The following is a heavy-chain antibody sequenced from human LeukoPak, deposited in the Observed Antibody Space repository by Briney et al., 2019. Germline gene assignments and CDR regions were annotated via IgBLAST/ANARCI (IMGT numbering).Heavy chain of an antibody. CDR3: ARDLNGSGYYYYYGMDV. CDR1: GFTFSSYG. Sequence: GGSLRLSCAASGFTFSSYGMHWVRQAPGKGLEWVAVIWYDGSNKYYADSVKGRFTISRDNSKNTLYLQMNSLRAEDTAVYYCARDLNGSGYYYYYGMDVWGQGTTVTVSS. CDR2: IWYDGSNK. D-gene: IGHD3-10*01. V-gene: IGHV3-33*08. J-gene: IGHJ6*02.